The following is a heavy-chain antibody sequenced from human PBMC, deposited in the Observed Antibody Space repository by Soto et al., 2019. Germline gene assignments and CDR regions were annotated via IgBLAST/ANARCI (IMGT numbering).Heavy chain of an antibody. CDR2: IYYSGST. J-gene: IGHJ5*02. D-gene: IGHD6-13*01. V-gene: IGHV4-39*02. CDR3: AREDVAAGTSNWFDP. CDR1: GGSISSSSYY. Sequence: SETLSLTCTVSGGSISSSSYYWGWIRQPPGKGLEWIGSIYYSGSTYYNPSLKSRVTISVDTSRNQFSLKLSSVTAADTAVYYCAREDVAAGTSNWFDPWGQGTLVTVSS.